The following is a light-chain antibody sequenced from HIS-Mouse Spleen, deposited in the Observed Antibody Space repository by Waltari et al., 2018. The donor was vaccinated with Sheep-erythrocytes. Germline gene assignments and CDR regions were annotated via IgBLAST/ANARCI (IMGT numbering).Light chain of an antibody. CDR3: CSYAGSYTWV. V-gene: IGLV2-11*01. CDR1: SSDVGGYNY. J-gene: IGLJ3*02. Sequence: QSALTQPRSVSGSHGQSVTISCPGTSSDVGGYNYVSWYQQHPGKAPKLMIYDVSKRPSGVPDRFSGSKSGNTASLTISGLQAEDEADYYCCSYAGSYTWVFGGGTKLTVL. CDR2: DVS.